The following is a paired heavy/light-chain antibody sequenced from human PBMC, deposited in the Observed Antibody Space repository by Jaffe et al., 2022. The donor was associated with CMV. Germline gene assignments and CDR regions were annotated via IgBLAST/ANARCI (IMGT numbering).Light chain of an antibody. CDR2: AAS. CDR3: QQYFDWYS. Sequence: ETLMTQSPATLSVSPGGTATLSCRASQSVRSTLAWYQHKPGQAPRLLIYAASSRAPGIPARFSGSGSGTEFTLTISSLQSEDSAVYYCQQYFDWYSFGQGTKLEIK. V-gene: IGKV3-15*01. CDR1: QSVRST. J-gene: IGKJ2*03.
Heavy chain of an antibody. J-gene: IGHJ3*01. CDR2: IFPGDSDT. V-gene: IGHV5-51*01. CDR1: GYSFSTYW. CDR3: ARPSRPSLRLGLDL. Sequence: EGQLVQSGAEVKKPGESLRISCKATGYSFSTYWIAWVRQMPGKGLEWMGVIFPGDSDTRYSPSFQGQITISADKSINTAYIQWSSLKASDTATYYCARPSRPSLRLGLDLWGQGTMVTVSS. D-gene: IGHD5-12*01.